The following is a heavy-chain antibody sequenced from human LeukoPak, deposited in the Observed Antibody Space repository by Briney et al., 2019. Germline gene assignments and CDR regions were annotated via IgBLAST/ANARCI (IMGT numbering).Heavy chain of an antibody. Sequence: GGSLRLSCAASGFTFSDYYMSWIRQAPGKGLEWVSYISFNGSTIYYADSVKGRFTISRDNAKNSLYLQMNSLRAEDTAVYHCARSLFYDSSGWGHWGQGTLVTVSS. CDR2: ISFNGSTI. CDR3: ARSLFYDSSGWGH. D-gene: IGHD3-22*01. CDR1: GFTFSDYY. J-gene: IGHJ4*02. V-gene: IGHV3-11*01.